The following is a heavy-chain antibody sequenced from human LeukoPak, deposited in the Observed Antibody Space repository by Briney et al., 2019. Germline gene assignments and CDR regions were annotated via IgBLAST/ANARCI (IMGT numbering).Heavy chain of an antibody. D-gene: IGHD3-22*01. CDR2: ISWNSGSI. CDR1: GFTFDDYA. CDR3: ARDRYYYDSSGYYFDY. V-gene: IGHV3-9*03. J-gene: IGHJ4*02. Sequence: GRSLRLSCAASGFTFDDYAMHWVRQAPGKGLEWVSGISWNSGSIGYADSVKGRFTISRDNAKNSLYLQMNSLRAEDMALYYCARDRYYYDSSGYYFDYWGQGTLVTVSS.